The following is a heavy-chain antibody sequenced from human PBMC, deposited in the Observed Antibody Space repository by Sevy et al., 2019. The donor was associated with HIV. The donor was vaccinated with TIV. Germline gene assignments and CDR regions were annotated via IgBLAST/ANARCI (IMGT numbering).Heavy chain of an antibody. Sequence: ASVKVSCKASGYTFTGDYMHWVRQTPGQGLEWMGWINPKRGDTKSAQRFQGRVTMTRDTSISTAYMELSRLRSDDTAVYYCARAGTLYNGYTYGSIDFWGQGTLVTVSS. CDR1: GYTFTGDY. V-gene: IGHV1-2*02. J-gene: IGHJ4*02. CDR2: INPKRGDT. CDR3: ARAGTLYNGYTYGSIDF. D-gene: IGHD5-18*01.